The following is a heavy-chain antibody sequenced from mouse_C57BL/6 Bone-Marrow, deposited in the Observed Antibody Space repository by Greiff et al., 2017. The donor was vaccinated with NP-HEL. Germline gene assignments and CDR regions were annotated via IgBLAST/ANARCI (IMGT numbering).Heavy chain of an antibody. CDR2: IYPRSGNT. D-gene: IGHD1-1*01. V-gene: IGHV1-81*01. CDR3: ARFDYGNWFAY. CDR1: GYTFTSYG. Sequence: QVQLRQSGAELARPGASVKLSCKASGYTFTSYGISWVKQRTGQGLEWIGEIYPRSGNTYYNEKFKGKATLTADKSSSTAYMELRSLTSEDSAVYFCARFDYGNWFAYWGQGTLVTVSA. J-gene: IGHJ3*01.